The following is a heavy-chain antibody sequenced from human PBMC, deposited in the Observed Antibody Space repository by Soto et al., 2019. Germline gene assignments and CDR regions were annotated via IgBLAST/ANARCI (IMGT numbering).Heavy chain of an antibody. D-gene: IGHD5-18*01. J-gene: IGHJ4*02. CDR1: GFTFSSYA. Sequence: GWSPRLSCAASGFTFSSYAMHWVRQAPGKGLEWVAVISYDGSNKYYADSVKGRFTISSDNSKNTLYLQMNSLRAEDKAVYYCVGDHLPWVDSYVERDDCGQGTLVTVTS. V-gene: IGHV3-30-3*01. CDR2: ISYDGSNK. CDR3: VGDHLPWVDSYVERDD.